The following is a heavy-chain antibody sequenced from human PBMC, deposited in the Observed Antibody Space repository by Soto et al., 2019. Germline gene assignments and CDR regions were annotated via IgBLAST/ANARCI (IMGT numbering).Heavy chain of an antibody. CDR3: VRDQKYFRVNGNWFDS. V-gene: IGHV1-18*04. CDR1: GYTSADFG. D-gene: IGHD2-2*01. Sequence: GASVKVSCKASGYTSADFGISWVRQAPGQGLEWMGWVSGNNGASNPAPKVQGRITMTLDTSTGVSYMALRSLRSDDTAIYYCVRDQKYFRVNGNWFDSWGQETLVTVSS. CDR2: VSGNNGAS. J-gene: IGHJ5*01.